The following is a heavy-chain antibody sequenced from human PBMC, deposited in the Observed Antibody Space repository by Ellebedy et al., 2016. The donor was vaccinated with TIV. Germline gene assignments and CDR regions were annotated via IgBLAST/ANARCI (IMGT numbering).Heavy chain of an antibody. D-gene: IGHD6-19*01. CDR3: ANGGGSETGGWFPYYYYYGMDV. Sequence: GESLKISCAASGFTFSSYGMHWVRQAPGKGLEWVAVISYDGSNKYYADSVKGRFTISRDNSKNTLYLQMNSLGAEDTAVYYCANGGGSETGGWFPYYYYYGMDVWGQGTTVTVSS. V-gene: IGHV3-30*18. CDR2: ISYDGSNK. CDR1: GFTFSSYG. J-gene: IGHJ6*02.